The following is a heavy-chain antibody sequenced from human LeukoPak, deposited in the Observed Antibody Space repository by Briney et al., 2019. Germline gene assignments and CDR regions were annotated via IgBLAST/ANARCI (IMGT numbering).Heavy chain of an antibody. CDR3: ARDSAPYCGGDCYFDY. Sequence: GRSLRLSCAASGFTFSRLGMHWVRQAPGKGLEWEAVIWFDGSSTYYADSVKGRFTISRDNSKNMLYLQMNSLRVEDTGVYFCARDSAPYCGGDCYFDYWGHGTLVTASS. D-gene: IGHD2-21*02. CDR2: IWFDGSST. J-gene: IGHJ4*01. V-gene: IGHV3-33*01. CDR1: GFTFSRLG.